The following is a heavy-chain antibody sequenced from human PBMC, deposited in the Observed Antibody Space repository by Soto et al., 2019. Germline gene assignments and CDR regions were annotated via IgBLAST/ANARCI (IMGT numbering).Heavy chain of an antibody. J-gene: IGHJ6*02. V-gene: IGHV3-48*02. Sequence: PGESLRLSCAASGFTFSSFHMNWVRQAPGRGLEWVAYITSSSDTIYYSDSVKGRFTISRDNGKNSLFLQMNSLRDEDTAVYYCARVVVVIPPGYYYAMDVWGQGTTVTVSS. CDR2: ITSSSDTI. CDR3: ARVVVVIPPGYYYAMDV. D-gene: IGHD3-22*01. CDR1: GFTFSSFH.